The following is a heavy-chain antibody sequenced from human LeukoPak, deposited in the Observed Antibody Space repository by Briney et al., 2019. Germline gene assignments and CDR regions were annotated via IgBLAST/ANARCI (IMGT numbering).Heavy chain of an antibody. CDR1: GGTFSGYT. V-gene: IGHV1-69*02. J-gene: IGHJ5*02. D-gene: IGHD2-2*01. CDR3: ARAGGFVVVPAAPAAGWFDP. Sequence: SVKVSCKASGGTFSGYTISWVRQAPGQGLEWMGRIIPILGIANYAQKFQGRVTITADKSTSTAYMELSSLRSEDTAVYYCARAGGFVVVPAAPAAGWFDPWGQGTLVTVSS. CDR2: IIPILGIA.